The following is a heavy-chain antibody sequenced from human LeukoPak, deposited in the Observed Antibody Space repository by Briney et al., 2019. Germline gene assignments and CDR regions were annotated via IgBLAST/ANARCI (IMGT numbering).Heavy chain of an antibody. CDR1: GYTFTAYY. CDR3: ARGPLRFLEWLLSHFDY. J-gene: IGHJ4*02. V-gene: IGHV1-2*02. D-gene: IGHD3-3*01. Sequence: ASVKVSCKASGYTFTAYYMYWVRQAPGQGLEWMGWINPNSGGTNYAQKFQGRVTMTRDTSISTAYMELSRLRSDDTAVYYCARGPLRFLEWLLSHFDYWGQGTLVTVSS. CDR2: INPNSGGT.